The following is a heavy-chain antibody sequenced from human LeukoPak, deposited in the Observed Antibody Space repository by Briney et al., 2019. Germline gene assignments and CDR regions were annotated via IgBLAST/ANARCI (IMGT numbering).Heavy chain of an antibody. CDR2: IYYSGST. V-gene: IGHV4-31*03. CDR1: GGSISSGGYY. Sequence: SETLSLTCTVSGGSISSGGYYWSWIRQHPGKGLEWIGYIYYSGSTYYNPSLKSRVTISVDTSKNQFSLKLSSVTAADTAVYYCARVGAYCGGDCYSRIDYWGQGTLVTVSS. CDR3: ARVGAYCGGDCYSRIDY. D-gene: IGHD2-21*02. J-gene: IGHJ4*02.